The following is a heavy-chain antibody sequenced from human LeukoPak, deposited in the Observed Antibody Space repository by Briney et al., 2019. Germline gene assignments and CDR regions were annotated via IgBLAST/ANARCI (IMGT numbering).Heavy chain of an antibody. CDR2: ISYTGST. V-gene: IGHV4-31*03. D-gene: IGHD6-6*01. CDR3: ARGGAARPHFQN. J-gene: IGHJ1*01. Sequence: PSETLSLTCTVSGGSISSGDYYWSWIRQHPGKGLEWIGYISYTGSTYYNPSLKSRVTISADTSENQFSLKLSSVTAADTAVYYCARGGAARPHFQNWGQGTLVTVSS. CDR1: GGSISSGDYY.